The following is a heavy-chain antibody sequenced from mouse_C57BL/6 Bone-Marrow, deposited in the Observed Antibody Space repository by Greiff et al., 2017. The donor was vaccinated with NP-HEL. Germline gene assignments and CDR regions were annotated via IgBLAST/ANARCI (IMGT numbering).Heavy chain of an antibody. D-gene: IGHD1-1*01. CDR2: ISSGGDYI. CDR3: TRENYYGSKDWYFDV. Sequence: EVKLVESGEGLVKPGGSLKLSCAASGFNFSSYAMSWVRQTPEKRLEWVAYISSGGDYIYYADTVKGRFTISRDNARNTLYLQMSSLKSEDTAMYYCTRENYYGSKDWYFDVWGTGTTVTVSS. CDR1: GFNFSSYA. J-gene: IGHJ1*03. V-gene: IGHV5-9-1*02.